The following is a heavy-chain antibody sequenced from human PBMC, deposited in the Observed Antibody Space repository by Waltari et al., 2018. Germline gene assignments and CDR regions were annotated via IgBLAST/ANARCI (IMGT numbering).Heavy chain of an antibody. Sequence: QVQLVQSGAEVKKPGSSVKVSCKASGGTFSSYAISRVRQAPGQGLEWMGGIIPSLGIANYAQKLQGRVTITADESTGTAYMELSSLRSEDTAVDYCAGRGSLRFLEWYWFDPWGKGTLVTVSS. CDR3: AGRGSLRFLEWYWFDP. V-gene: IGHV1-69*04. J-gene: IGHJ5*02. CDR2: IIPSLGIA. D-gene: IGHD3-3*01. CDR1: GGTFSSYA.